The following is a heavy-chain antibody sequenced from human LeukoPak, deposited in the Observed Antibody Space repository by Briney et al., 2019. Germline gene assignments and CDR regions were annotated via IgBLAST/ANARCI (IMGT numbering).Heavy chain of an antibody. Sequence: GGSLRLSCAASGFTFSSYSMNWVRQAPGKGLEWVSSISSRSSYIYYADSVKGRFTISRDNAKNSLYLQMNSLRVEDTAVYYCASGYDLPYWGQGTLVTVSS. CDR2: ISSRSSYI. V-gene: IGHV3-21*01. CDR3: ASGYDLPY. CDR1: GFTFSSYS. D-gene: IGHD5-12*01. J-gene: IGHJ4*02.